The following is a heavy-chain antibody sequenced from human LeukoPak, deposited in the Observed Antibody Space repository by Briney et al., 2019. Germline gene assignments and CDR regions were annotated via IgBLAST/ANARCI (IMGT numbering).Heavy chain of an antibody. CDR2: IYYSGTT. CDR3: ARGAYIAAAQYGY. D-gene: IGHD6-13*01. V-gene: IGHV4-59*01. J-gene: IGHJ4*02. CDR1: GGSISSYY. Sequence: SETLSLTCTVSGGSISSYYWSWIRQPPGKGLEWIGYIYYSGTTNYNPSLKSRVTISVDTSKNQFSLKLSSVTTADTAVYYCARGAYIAAAQYGYWGQGTLVTVSS.